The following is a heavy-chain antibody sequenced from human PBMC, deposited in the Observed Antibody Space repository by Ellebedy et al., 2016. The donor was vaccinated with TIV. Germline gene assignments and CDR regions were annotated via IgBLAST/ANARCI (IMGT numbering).Heavy chain of an antibody. D-gene: IGHD2-15*01. Sequence: WVRQSPGKGLEWIGFTYDSGNAYYNPSLKSRVSISVDLSKNQFSLRLNSVTAADTAVYYCARDSGSLAGFDYWGPGALVTVSS. CDR3: ARDSGSLAGFDY. J-gene: IGHJ4*02. CDR2: TYDSGNA. V-gene: IGHV4-30-2*06.